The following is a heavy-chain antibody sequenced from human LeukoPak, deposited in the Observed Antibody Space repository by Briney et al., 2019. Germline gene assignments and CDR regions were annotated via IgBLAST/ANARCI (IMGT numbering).Heavy chain of an antibody. J-gene: IGHJ5*02. D-gene: IGHD6-19*01. CDR3: ARRIAVAGTAWFDP. V-gene: IGHV4-59*08. Sequence: PSETLSLTCTVSGGSISSYYWSWIRQPPGEGLEWIGYIYYSGSTNYNPSLKSRVTISVDTSKNQFSLKLSSVTAADTAVYYCARRIAVAGTAWFDPWGQGTLVTVSS. CDR1: GGSISSYY. CDR2: IYYSGST.